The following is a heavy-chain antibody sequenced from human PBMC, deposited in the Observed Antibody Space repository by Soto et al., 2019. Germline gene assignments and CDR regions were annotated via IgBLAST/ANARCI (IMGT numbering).Heavy chain of an antibody. Sequence: QAQLVESGGGVVQPGRSLRLSCAASGFTFSSYGMHWVRQAPGKGLDWVAAISYDGSNQYYADSVKGRFTISRDDSKNTLYLQLKSLRPEDTAVYYCAKLMYSFDSSGFSIDYWGQGTLVTVSS. CDR3: AKLMYSFDSSGFSIDY. CDR1: GFTFSSYG. J-gene: IGHJ4*02. CDR2: ISYDGSNQ. V-gene: IGHV3-30*18. D-gene: IGHD3-22*01.